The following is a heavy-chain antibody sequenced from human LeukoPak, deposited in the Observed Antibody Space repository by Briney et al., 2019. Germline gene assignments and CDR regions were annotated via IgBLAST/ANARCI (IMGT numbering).Heavy chain of an antibody. V-gene: IGHV3-23*01. CDR2: ISGSGGST. CDR3: AKAGTITMVRGVIADY. CDR1: GFTFSSYA. D-gene: IGHD3-10*01. Sequence: GGSLRLSCAASGFTFSSYAMSWVRQAPGKGLERVSAISGSGGSTYYADSVKGRFTISRDNSKNTLYLQMNSLRAEDTAVYYCAKAGTITMVRGVIADYWGQGTLVTASS. J-gene: IGHJ4*02.